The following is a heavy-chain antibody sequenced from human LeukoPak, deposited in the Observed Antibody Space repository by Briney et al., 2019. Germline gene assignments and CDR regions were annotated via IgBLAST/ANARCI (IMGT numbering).Heavy chain of an antibody. CDR3: ARPKGSGSYSYYYYGMDV. CDR2: IKQDGSEI. D-gene: IGHD1-26*01. CDR1: GFTFSSYW. J-gene: IGHJ6*02. Sequence: GGSLRLSCEASGFTFSSYWKSWVRQAPEKGLEWVANIKQDGSEIYYVDSVKGRFTISRDNTKNSLYLQMNSLRAEDTAVYYCARPKGSGSYSYYYYGMDVWGQGTTVTVSS. V-gene: IGHV3-7*01.